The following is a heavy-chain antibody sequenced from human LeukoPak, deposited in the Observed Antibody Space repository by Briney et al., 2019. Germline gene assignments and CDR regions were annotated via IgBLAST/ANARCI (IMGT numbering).Heavy chain of an antibody. D-gene: IGHD6-19*01. CDR1: GGSISSYY. CDR3: ARGRAVAGRIDD. V-gene: IGHV4-59*01. J-gene: IGHJ4*02. Sequence: PSETLSLTCTVSGGSISSYYWSWIRQPPGKGLEWIGYIYYSGSTNYNPSLKSRVTISVDTSKNQFSLKLSSVTAADTAVYYCARGRAVAGRIDDWGQGTLVTVSS. CDR2: IYYSGST.